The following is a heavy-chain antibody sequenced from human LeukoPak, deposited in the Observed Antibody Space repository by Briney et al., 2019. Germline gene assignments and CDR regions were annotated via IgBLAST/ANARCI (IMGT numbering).Heavy chain of an antibody. D-gene: IGHD2-15*01. V-gene: IGHV3-7*01. Sequence: PGGSLRLSCAASGFTSSDYWMGWVRQAPGKGLEWVANIKQDGSEKYSVDSVKGRFTISRDNAKNSLYLQMDSLRAEDMALYYCARVSRGIAANLCFDYWGQGTLVTVSS. CDR1: GFTSSDYW. J-gene: IGHJ4*02. CDR3: ARVSRGIAANLCFDY. CDR2: IKQDGSEK.